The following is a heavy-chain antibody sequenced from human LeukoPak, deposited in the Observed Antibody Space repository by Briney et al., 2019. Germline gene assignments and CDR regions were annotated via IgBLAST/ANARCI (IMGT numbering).Heavy chain of an antibody. J-gene: IGHJ4*02. CDR2: ISGSGGST. Sequence: GGSLRLSCAASGLTFSSYAMSWVRQAPGKGLEWVSAISGSGGSTYYADSVKGRFTISRDNSKNTLYLQMNSLRAEGTAVYYCAKGRYSGSYYSTYYFDYWGQGTLVTVSS. CDR3: AKGRYSGSYYSTYYFDY. D-gene: IGHD1-26*01. CDR1: GLTFSSYA. V-gene: IGHV3-23*01.